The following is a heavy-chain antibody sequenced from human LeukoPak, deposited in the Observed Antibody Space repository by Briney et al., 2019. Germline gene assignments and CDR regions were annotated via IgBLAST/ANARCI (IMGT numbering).Heavy chain of an antibody. CDR2: ISHDGRNK. J-gene: IGHJ6*02. CDR1: GFTFSDYG. V-gene: IGHV3-30*18. CDR3: AKDKPLRERARRAIDSGIVYYYYGMDV. D-gene: IGHD3-10*01. Sequence: GRSLRLSCAVSGFTFSDYGMHWVRQAPGKGLEWVAVISHDGRNKFHVDSVKGRFTVSRDSSKNTVYLEMSDLRGEDTATYYCAKDKPLRERARRAIDSGIVYYYYGMDVWGQGTTVTVSS.